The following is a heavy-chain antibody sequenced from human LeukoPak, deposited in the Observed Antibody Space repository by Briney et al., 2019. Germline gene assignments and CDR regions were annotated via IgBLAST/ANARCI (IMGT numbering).Heavy chain of an antibody. D-gene: IGHD3-22*01. CDR1: GFTFSSYS. CDR3: ARDPYYYDSSGYPPGDAFDI. V-gene: IGHV3-21*05. CDR2: ISSSSSYI. J-gene: IGHJ3*02. Sequence: PGGSLRLSCAASGFTFSSYSMNWVRQAPGKGLEWVSYISSSSSYIYYADSVKGRFTISRDNAKNSLYLQMNSLRAEDTAVYYCARDPYYYDSSGYPPGDAFDIWGQGTMVTVSS.